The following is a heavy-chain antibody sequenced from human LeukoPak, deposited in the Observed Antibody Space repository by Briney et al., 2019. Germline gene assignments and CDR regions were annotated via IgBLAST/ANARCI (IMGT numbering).Heavy chain of an antibody. CDR2: IYPDDSDT. CDR1: CYTFSTYW. J-gene: IGHJ6*03. Sequence: GESLKISCKASCYTFSTYWLGWVRQMPGKGLDWMGIIYPDDSDTRYSPSFQGQVTISADKSINTAYLQRSSLTASDTAIYYCASQQGYSNRGNYYYYMDVWGRGTTVTVSS. V-gene: IGHV5-51*01. D-gene: IGHD3-10*01. CDR3: ASQQGYSNRGNYYYYMDV.